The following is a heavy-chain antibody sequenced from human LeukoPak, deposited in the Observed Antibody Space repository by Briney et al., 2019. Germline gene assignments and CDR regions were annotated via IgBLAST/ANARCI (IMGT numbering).Heavy chain of an antibody. CDR1: GCTFSSDW. J-gene: IGHJ4*02. V-gene: IGHV3-74*01. CDR3: ARDGPFSAGDY. CDR2: VNSDGSRL. Sequence: GGSLRLSCAASGCTFSSDWMHWVCQAPRKGLVWVSRVNSDGSRLNYVDSLKGRFTISRHDAKNTLYLQMNSLRAEDTAVYYCARDGPFSAGDYWGQGTVVSVSS.